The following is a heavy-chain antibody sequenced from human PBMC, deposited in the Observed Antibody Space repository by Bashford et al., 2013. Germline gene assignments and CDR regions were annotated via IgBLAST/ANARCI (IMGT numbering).Heavy chain of an antibody. V-gene: IGHV1-2*04. CDR2: INPNSGGT. J-gene: IGHJ5*02. CDR1: GYTFTGYY. D-gene: IGHD2-15*01. Sequence: ASVKVSCKASGYTFTGYYMHWVRQAPGQGLEWMGWINPNSGGTNYAQKFQGWVTMTRDTSISTAYMELSRLRSDDTAVYYCARVGCSGGSCYPGDWFDPWGQGTLVTVSS. CDR3: ARVGCSGGSCYPGDWFDP.